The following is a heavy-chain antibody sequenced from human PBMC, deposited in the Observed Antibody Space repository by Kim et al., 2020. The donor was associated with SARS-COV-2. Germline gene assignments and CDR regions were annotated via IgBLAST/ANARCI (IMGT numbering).Heavy chain of an antibody. CDR1: GFTFSNYD. J-gene: IGHJ4*02. CDR2: IWYDGSNE. Sequence: GGSLRLSCAASGFTFSNYDMHWVRQAPGKGLEWVALIWYDGSNEHYADSVKGRFTISRDNSKNTVYLQMSSLRVEDTAVYYCARDPRVIEGYFEYWGQGALVTVSS. V-gene: IGHV3-33*01. CDR3: ARDPRVIEGYFEY. D-gene: IGHD2-21*01.